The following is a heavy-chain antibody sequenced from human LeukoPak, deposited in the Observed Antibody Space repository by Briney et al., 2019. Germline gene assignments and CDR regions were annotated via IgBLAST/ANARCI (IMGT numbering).Heavy chain of an antibody. J-gene: IGHJ4*02. CDR3: ARDGGSYYPFPFDY. D-gene: IGHD1-26*01. V-gene: IGHV4-39*07. CDR1: GGSISSSSYY. CDR2: IYYSGST. Sequence: SETLSLTCTVSGGSISSSSYYWGWIRQPPGKGLEWIGSIYYSGSTYYNPSLKSRVTISVDTSKNQFSLKLSSVTAADTAVYYCARDGGSYYPFPFDYWGQGTLVTVSS.